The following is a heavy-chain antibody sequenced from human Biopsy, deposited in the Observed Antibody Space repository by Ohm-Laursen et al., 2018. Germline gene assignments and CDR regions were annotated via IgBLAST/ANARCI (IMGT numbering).Heavy chain of an antibody. V-gene: IGHV4-61*01. D-gene: IGHD6-19*01. CDR2: IYSGGNT. CDR1: GDSLTSGPEN. J-gene: IGHJ4*02. Sequence: TLSLTCTVSGDSLTSGPENWSWIRQSPGQGLEYIGFIYSGGNTNYNPSLKNRVTMSVDTSKNQFYLKLYSVTAADTAVYYCARGRRTSGWPYFDNWGQGALVIASP. CDR3: ARGRRTSGWPYFDN.